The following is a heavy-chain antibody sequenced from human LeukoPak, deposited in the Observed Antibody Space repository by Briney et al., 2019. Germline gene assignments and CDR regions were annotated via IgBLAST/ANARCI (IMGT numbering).Heavy chain of an antibody. D-gene: IGHD1-26*01. CDR3: VRGRFIAGAGD. Sequence: ASVKVSCKVSGYTFTDYYMHWVQQAPGKGLEWMGLVDPEDGETIYAETFQGRVTMTRNTSISTAYMELSNLRSEDTAVYYCVRGRFIAGAGDWGQGTPVTVPS. J-gene: IGHJ1*01. CDR2: VDPEDGET. V-gene: IGHV1-69-2*01. CDR1: GYTFTDYY.